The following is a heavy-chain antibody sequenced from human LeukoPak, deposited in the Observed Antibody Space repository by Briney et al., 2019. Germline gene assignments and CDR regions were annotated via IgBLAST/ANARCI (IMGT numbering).Heavy chain of an antibody. V-gene: IGHV3-48*03. J-gene: IGHJ6*02. CDR3: ARDLGGGFVHGMDV. D-gene: IGHD2-8*01. CDR1: GFSFSSYE. Sequence: GGSLRLSCAASGFSFSSYELNWVRQAPGKGLEWISYISSSGSTRYYADSVKGRFTTSRDNAKNSLNLQMNSLRAEDTAVYYCARDLGGGFVHGMDVWGQGTTVTVSS. CDR2: ISSSGSTR.